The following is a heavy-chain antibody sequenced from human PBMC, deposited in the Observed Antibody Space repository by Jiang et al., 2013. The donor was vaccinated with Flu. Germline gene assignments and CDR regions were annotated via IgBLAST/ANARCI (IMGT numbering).Heavy chain of an antibody. Sequence: VQLVESGGGLVQPGGSLRLSCAASGFTFSSYAMSWVRQAPGKGLEWVSAISGNGGSTYFADSVKGRFTISRDNSKNMLYLQMNSLRAEDTAVYYCAKDLPIAVAGTGDYWGQGTTVTVSS. J-gene: IGHJ4*02. D-gene: IGHD6-19*01. V-gene: IGHV3-23*04. CDR2: ISGNGGST. CDR3: AKDLPIAVAGTGDY. CDR1: GFTFSSYA.